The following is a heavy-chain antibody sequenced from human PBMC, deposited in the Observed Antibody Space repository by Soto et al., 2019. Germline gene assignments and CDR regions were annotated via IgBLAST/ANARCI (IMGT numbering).Heavy chain of an antibody. J-gene: IGHJ4*02. CDR3: ARDGTFRYSSGWIPFDY. D-gene: IGHD6-19*01. Sequence: QVQLVQSGAEVKKPGASVKVSCKASGYTFTSYGISWVRQAPGQGLEWMGWISAYNGNTNYAQKLKGRVTMTTDTSTSTAYRKLSCLKSDDTAVYYCARDGTFRYSSGWIPFDYWGQGTLVTVSS. V-gene: IGHV1-18*04. CDR1: GYTFTSYG. CDR2: ISAYNGNT.